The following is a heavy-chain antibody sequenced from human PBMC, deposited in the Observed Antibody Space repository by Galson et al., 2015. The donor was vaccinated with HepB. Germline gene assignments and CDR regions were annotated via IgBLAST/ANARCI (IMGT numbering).Heavy chain of an antibody. V-gene: IGHV5-51*01. CDR1: GYSFTSYW. CDR3: ASQVGVFQAARGPGGGALNI. D-gene: IGHD6-25*01. Sequence: QSGAEVKKPGESLKISCKGSGYSFTSYWIGWVRQMPGKGLEWMGIIYPGDSDTRYSPSFQGRVTISADKTISTAYLQWSSRKAWDPAMNYGASQVGVFQAARGPGGGALNIWGKGKMV. J-gene: IGHJ3*02. CDR2: IYPGDSDT.